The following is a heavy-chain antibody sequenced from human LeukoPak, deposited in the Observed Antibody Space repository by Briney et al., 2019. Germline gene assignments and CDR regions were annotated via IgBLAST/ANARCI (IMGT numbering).Heavy chain of an antibody. V-gene: IGHV4-4*09. CDR2: IYTSGST. CDR1: GGSISSYY. D-gene: IGHD3-3*01. Sequence: SETLSLTCTVSGGSISSYYWSWIRQPPGKGLEWIGYIYTSGSTNYNPSLKSRVTISVDTSKNQFSLKLSSVTAADTAVYYCARSLEYYDFWSGYPRRRNYYYYYYMDVWGKGTTVTVSS. J-gene: IGHJ6*03. CDR3: ARSLEYYDFWSGYPRRRNYYYYYYMDV.